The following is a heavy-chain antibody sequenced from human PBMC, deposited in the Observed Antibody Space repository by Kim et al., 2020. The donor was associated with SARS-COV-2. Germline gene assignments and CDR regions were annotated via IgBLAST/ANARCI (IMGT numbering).Heavy chain of an antibody. CDR1: GFTFSNAW. J-gene: IGHJ6*02. V-gene: IGHV3-15*01. CDR2: IKSKTDGGTT. CDR3: TTDLGHYYCSGGSCYYYYYGMDV. Sequence: GGSLRLSCAASGFTFSNAWMSWVRQAPGKGLEWVGRIKSKTDGGTTDYAAPVKGRFTISRDDSKNTLYLQMNSLKTEDTAVYYCTTDLGHYYCSGGSCYYYYYGMDVWGQGTTVTVSS. D-gene: IGHD2-15*01.